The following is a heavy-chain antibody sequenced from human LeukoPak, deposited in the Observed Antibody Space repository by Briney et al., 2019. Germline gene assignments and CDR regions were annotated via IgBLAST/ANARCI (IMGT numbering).Heavy chain of an antibody. CDR2: ISSSSSYI. CDR3: ARRRTTMVRGIDY. Sequence: PGGSLRLSCAASGFTFSSYSMNWVRQAPGKGLEWVSSISSSSSYIYYADSVKGRFTISRDNAKNSLYLQMNSLRAEDTAVYYCARRRTTMVRGIDYWGQGTLVTVSS. J-gene: IGHJ4*02. CDR1: GFTFSSYS. V-gene: IGHV3-21*01. D-gene: IGHD3-10*01.